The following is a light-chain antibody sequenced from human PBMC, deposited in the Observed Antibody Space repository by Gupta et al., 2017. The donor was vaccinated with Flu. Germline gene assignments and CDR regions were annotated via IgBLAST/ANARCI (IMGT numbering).Light chain of an antibody. CDR2: GHN. CDR3: KSYATSISGYV. Sequence: CTVSSTYVGELKDVLCYQQIPGTAPKLLIYGHNNRPTGVTNRFSGSKSGNSASLAIPGLQAEEEAEYYCKSYATSISGYVFGTGTKVTVL. J-gene: IGLJ1*01. CDR1: STYVGELKD. V-gene: IGLV1-40*01.